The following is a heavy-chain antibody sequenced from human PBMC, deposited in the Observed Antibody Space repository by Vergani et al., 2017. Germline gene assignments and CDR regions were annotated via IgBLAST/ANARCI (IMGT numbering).Heavy chain of an antibody. CDR3: ATPGYGGNFPPYY. CDR2: ISSSSTYI. V-gene: IGHV3-21*01. D-gene: IGHD4-23*01. J-gene: IGHJ4*02. Sequence: VQLVESGGGVVQPGRSLRLSCAASGFTFSSYSMNWVRQAPGKGLEWVSSISSSSTYIYYAGSVKGRFTISRDNAKNSLYLQMNSLRAEDTAVYYCATPGYGGNFPPYYWGQGTLVTVSS. CDR1: GFTFSSYS.